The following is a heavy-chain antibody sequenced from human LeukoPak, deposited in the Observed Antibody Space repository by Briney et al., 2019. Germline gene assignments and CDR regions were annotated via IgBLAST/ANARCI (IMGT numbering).Heavy chain of an antibody. Sequence: SETLSLTCTVSGGSISSYYWSWIRQPAGKGLEWIGRMYISGSTNYNPSLSGSTNYNPSLKSRVTISVDMSREQFSLKLSSVTAADTAVYFCGTTEHDSGDYWGQGTLVTVSS. J-gene: IGHJ4*02. D-gene: IGHD6-25*01. CDR1: GGSISSYY. V-gene: IGHV4-4*07. CDR2: MYISGSTNYNPSLSGST. CDR3: GTTEHDSGDY.